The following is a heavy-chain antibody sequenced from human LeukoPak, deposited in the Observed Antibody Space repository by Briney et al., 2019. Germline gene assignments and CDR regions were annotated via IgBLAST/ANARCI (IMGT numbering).Heavy chain of an antibody. CDR2: IYYSGST. CDR3: ARRRNSGYDP. D-gene: IGHD5-12*01. CDR1: GGSISSYY. Sequence: PSETLSLTCTGSGGSISSYYWSWIRQPPGKGLEWIGYIYYSGSTNYNPSLKSRVTISVDTSKNQFSLKLSSVTAADTAVYYCARRRNSGYDPWGQGTLVTVSS. J-gene: IGHJ5*02. V-gene: IGHV4-59*08.